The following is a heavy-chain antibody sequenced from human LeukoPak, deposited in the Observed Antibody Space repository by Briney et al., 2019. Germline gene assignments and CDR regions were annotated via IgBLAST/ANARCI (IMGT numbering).Heavy chain of an antibody. CDR1: GGSISSYY. D-gene: IGHD3-3*01. CDR2: IYTSGST. CDR3: ARENSVYDFWSGYSYYFDY. J-gene: IGHJ4*02. V-gene: IGHV4-4*07. Sequence: SETLSLTCTVSGGSISSYYWSWIRQPAGKGLGWIGRIYTSGSTNYNPSLKSRVTMSVDTSKNQFSLKLSSVTAADTAVYYCARENSVYDFWSGYSYYFDYWGQGTLVTVSS.